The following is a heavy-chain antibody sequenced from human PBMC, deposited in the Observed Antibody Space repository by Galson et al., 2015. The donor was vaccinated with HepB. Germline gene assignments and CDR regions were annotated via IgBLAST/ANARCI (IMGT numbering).Heavy chain of an antibody. CDR1: GGTFSSYA. V-gene: IGHV1-69*04. CDR2: IIPILGIA. J-gene: IGHJ4*02. D-gene: IGHD3-10*01. Sequence: SVKVSCKASGGTFSSYAISWVRQAPGQGLEWMARIIPILGIANYAQKFQGRVTITADKSTSTAYMELSSLRSEDTAVYYCAGTPESGSYYYYWGQGTLVTVSS. CDR3: AGTPESGSYYYY.